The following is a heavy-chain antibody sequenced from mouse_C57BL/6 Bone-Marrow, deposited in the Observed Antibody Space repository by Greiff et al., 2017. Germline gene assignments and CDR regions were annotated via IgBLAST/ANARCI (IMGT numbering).Heavy chain of an antibody. Sequence: VQLQQSGAELVRPGASVTLSCKASGYTFTDYEMHWVKQTPVHGLEWIGAIYPETGGTAYNQKFKGKAILTADKSSSTAYMELRSLTSEDAAVYYCTRCASSSDYFDYWGQGTTLTVSS. CDR2: IYPETGGT. D-gene: IGHD1-1*01. V-gene: IGHV1-15*01. CDR1: GYTFTDYE. CDR3: TRCASSSDYFDY. J-gene: IGHJ2*01.